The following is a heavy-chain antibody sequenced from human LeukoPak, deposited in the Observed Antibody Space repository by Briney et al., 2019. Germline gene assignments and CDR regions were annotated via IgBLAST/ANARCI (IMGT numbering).Heavy chain of an antibody. D-gene: IGHD6-19*01. J-gene: IGHJ4*02. CDR3: ARSLAGPSGYFDY. V-gene: IGHV3-7*01. CDR1: GFTFSSSW. CDR2: MKQDGSEK. Sequence: PGGSLRLSCAASGFTFSSSWMTGVRQAPGKGLEWVANMKQDGSEKYYVDSVKGRFTISRDNAKNSLYLQMNSLRAEDTAVYYCARSLAGPSGYFDYWGRGTLVTVSS.